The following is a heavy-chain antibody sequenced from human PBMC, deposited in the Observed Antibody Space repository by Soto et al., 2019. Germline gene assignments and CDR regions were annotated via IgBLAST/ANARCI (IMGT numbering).Heavy chain of an antibody. J-gene: IGHJ6*02. Sequence: GASVEVSCKAAAYTFTSYGISWVRQAPGQGLEWMGWISPANGNTNYAQKLQGRLTMATDTSTSTAYLELRSLRFDDTAVYYCATERQLVGLGYYYALDVWGQGTTVPVSS. D-gene: IGHD6-6*01. CDR3: ATERQLVGLGYYYALDV. CDR1: AYTFTSYG. V-gene: IGHV1-18*04. CDR2: ISPANGNT.